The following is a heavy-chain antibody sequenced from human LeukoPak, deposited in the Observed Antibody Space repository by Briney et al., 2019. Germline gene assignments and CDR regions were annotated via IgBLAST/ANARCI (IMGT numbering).Heavy chain of an antibody. J-gene: IGHJ4*02. CDR3: ANSYDGKILPFDN. V-gene: IGHV4-34*01. Sequence: SETLSLTCAVYGGSFSGYYWSWIRQPPGKGLEWIQENNHNRISNYNPSLKSQVNISVDTSKNQFALKPTSVPPADTALYYCANSYDGKILPFDNWGQGALVGVPS. CDR2: NNHNRIS. CDR1: GGSFSGYY. D-gene: IGHD4-23*01.